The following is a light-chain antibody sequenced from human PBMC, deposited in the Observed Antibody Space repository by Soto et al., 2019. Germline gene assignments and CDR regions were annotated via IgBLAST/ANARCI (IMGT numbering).Light chain of an antibody. CDR2: GAS. CDR3: QQYATSRWS. Sequence: ETVLTQSPGTLSLSPGDRATPSCRASQSVSASYLAWYQQKPGQAPRLLIYGASSRAAGIPDRFSGSGSGTDFTLTISRLEPEDFAVYYCQQYATSRWSFGQGTKVDIK. V-gene: IGKV3-20*01. J-gene: IGKJ1*01. CDR1: QSVSASY.